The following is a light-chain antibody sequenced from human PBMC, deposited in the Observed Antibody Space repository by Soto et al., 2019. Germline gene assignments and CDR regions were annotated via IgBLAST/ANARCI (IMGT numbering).Light chain of an antibody. CDR1: SSDGGGYNY. Sequence: QPASVSGAPGQSIAISCTGTSSDGGGYNYVSWYQHHPGQAPKLMIYDVSNRPSGVSNRFSGSKSGNTASLTISGLQAEDEADFYCSSYTSSSTLSYVFGTGTKVTVL. CDR2: DVS. J-gene: IGLJ1*01. CDR3: SSYTSSSTLSYV. V-gene: IGLV2-14*03.